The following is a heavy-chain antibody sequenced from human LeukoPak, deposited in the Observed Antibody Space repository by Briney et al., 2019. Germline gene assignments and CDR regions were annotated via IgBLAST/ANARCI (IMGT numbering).Heavy chain of an antibody. J-gene: IGHJ6*02. CDR3: ARGPYCSSTSCYSYYYYGMDV. V-gene: IGHV3-53*04. CDR1: GFTVSSNY. CDR2: IYSGGST. D-gene: IGHD2-2*02. Sequence: GGFLRLSCAASGFTVSSNYMRWVRQAPGKGLEWVSVIYSGGSTYYADSVKGRFTISRHNSKNTLYLQMNSLRAEDTAVYYCARGPYCSSTSCYSYYYYGMDVWGQGTTVTVSS.